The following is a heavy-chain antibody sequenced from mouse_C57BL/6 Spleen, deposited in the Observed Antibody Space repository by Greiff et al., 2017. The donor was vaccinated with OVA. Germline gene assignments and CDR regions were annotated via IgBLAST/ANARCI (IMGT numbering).Heavy chain of an antibody. V-gene: IGHV1-39*01. CDR3: ARSWAAQATPFAY. CDR1: GYSFTDYN. Sequence: EVKLQESGPELVKPGASVKISCKASGYSFTDYNMNWVKQSNGKSLEWIGVINPNYGTTSYNQKFKGKATLTVDQSSSTAYMQLNSLTSEDSAVYYCARSWAAQATPFAYWGQGTLVTVSA. D-gene: IGHD3-2*02. CDR2: INPNYGTT. J-gene: IGHJ3*01.